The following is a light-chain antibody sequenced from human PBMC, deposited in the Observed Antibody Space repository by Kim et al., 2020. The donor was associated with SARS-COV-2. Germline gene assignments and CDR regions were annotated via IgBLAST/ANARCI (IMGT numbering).Light chain of an antibody. V-gene: IGLV2-14*03. CDR2: DVS. Sequence: GQSITISCTGTSSDVGGSNFVSWYQQHPGKAPKLMIYDVSNRPSGVSNRFSGSKSGNTASLTISGLQAEDEADYYCSSYTTTSTLVFGGGTKLTVL. CDR3: SSYTTTSTLV. CDR1: SSDVGGSNF. J-gene: IGLJ3*02.